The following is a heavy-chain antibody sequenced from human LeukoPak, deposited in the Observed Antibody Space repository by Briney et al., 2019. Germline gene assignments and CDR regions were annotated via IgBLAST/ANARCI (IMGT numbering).Heavy chain of an antibody. J-gene: IGHJ5*02. D-gene: IGHD6-6*01. Sequence: PSETLSLTCAVYGGSFSGCYWSWIRQPPGKGLEWIGEINHSGSTNYNPSLKSRVTISVDTSKNQFPLNLSSVTAADTAVYYCARLRSISSYINWFDPWGQGTVVTVSS. CDR1: GGSFSGCY. CDR3: ARLRSISSYINWFDP. CDR2: INHSGST. V-gene: IGHV4-34*01.